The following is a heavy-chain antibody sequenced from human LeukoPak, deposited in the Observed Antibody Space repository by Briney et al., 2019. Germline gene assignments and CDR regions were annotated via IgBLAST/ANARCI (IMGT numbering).Heavy chain of an antibody. CDR1: GYTFTSYD. Sequence: ASVKVSCKASGYTFTSYDINWVRQATGQGLEWMGWMNPNSGNTGYAQKFQGRVTMARNTSISTAYMELSSLRSEDTAVYYCARADFWSGYAIDYWGQGTLVTVSS. J-gene: IGHJ4*02. CDR3: ARADFWSGYAIDY. D-gene: IGHD3-3*01. CDR2: MNPNSGNT. V-gene: IGHV1-8*01.